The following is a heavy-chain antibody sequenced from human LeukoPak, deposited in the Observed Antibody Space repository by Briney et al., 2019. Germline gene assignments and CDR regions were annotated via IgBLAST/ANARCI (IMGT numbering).Heavy chain of an antibody. J-gene: IGHJ5*02. CDR3: ARDGGDYENSFDP. V-gene: IGHV1-2*06. Sequence: GASAKVSCKASGYTFTGYYIHWVRQAPGQGLEWMGRINPNTGDTNYAQNFQGRVSMTRDRSITTANMELTRLKSDDTAVYYCARDGGDYENSFDPWGQGTLATVSS. CDR2: INPNTGDT. D-gene: IGHD4-17*01. CDR1: GYTFTGYY.